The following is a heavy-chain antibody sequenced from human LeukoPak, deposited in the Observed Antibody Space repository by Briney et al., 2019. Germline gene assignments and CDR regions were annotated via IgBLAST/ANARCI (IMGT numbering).Heavy chain of an antibody. CDR3: ARAEWGYCSSTSCPNWFDP. CDR1: GFTFSSYW. V-gene: IGHV3-74*01. Sequence: GGSLRLSCAASGFTFSSYWMHWVRQAPGKGLVWVSRINTDGSSTSYADSVKGRFTISRDNARNTLYLQMNSLRAEDTAVYYCARAEWGYCSSTSCPNWFDPWGQGTLVTVSS. CDR2: INTDGSST. J-gene: IGHJ5*02. D-gene: IGHD2-2*01.